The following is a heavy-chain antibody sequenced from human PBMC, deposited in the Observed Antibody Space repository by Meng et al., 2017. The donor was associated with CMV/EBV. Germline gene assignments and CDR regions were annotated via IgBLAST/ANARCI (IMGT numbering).Heavy chain of an antibody. CDR2: ISSSGSTI. J-gene: IGHJ5*02. Sequence: EGSLRLSCAASGFTFSSYEMNWVRQAPGKGLEWVSYISSSGSTIYYADSVKGRFTISRDNAKNSLYLQMNSLRAEDTAVYYCARGVVITIFGPTYNWFDPWGQGTLVTVSS. CDR1: GFTFSSYE. CDR3: ARGVVITIFGPTYNWFDP. V-gene: IGHV3-48*03. D-gene: IGHD3-3*01.